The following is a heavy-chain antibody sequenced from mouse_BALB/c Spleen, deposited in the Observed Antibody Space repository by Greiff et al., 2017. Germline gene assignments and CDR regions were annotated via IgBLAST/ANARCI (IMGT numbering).Heavy chain of an antibody. CDR3: ARSVPFAY. Sequence: EVQVVESGGGLVQPGGSRKLSCAASGFTFSSFGMHWVRQAPEKGLEWVAYISSGSSTIYYADTVKGRFTISRDNPKNTLFLQMTSLRSEDTAMYYCARSVPFAYWGQGTLVTVSA. V-gene: IGHV5-17*02. CDR2: ISSGSSTI. CDR1: GFTFSSFG. J-gene: IGHJ3*01.